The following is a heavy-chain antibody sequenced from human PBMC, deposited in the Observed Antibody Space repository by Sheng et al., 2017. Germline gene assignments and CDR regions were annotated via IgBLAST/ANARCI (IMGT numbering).Heavy chain of an antibody. J-gene: IGHJ6*02. V-gene: IGHV1-69*01. CDR2: IIPIFGTA. Sequence: QVQLVQSGAEVKKPGSSVKVSCKASGGTFSSYAISWVRQAPGQGLEWMGGIIPIFGTANYAQKFQGRVTITADESTSTAYMELSSLRSEDTAVYYCARERVGCSSTSCYLGSYYYGMDVWDQGP. CDR3: ARERVGCSSTSCYLGSYYYGMDV. CDR1: GGTFSSYA. D-gene: IGHD2-2*01.